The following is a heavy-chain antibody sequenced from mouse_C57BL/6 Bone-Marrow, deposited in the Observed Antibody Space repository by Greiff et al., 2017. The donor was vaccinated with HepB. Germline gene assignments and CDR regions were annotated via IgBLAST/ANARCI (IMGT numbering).Heavy chain of an antibody. Sequence: QVQLQQSGAELVRPGASVKLSCKASGYTFTDYYINWVKQRPGQGLEWIARIYPGSGNTYYNEKFKGKATLTAEKSSSTAYMQLSSLTSEDSAVYFCARGGSSGYWVAYWGQGTLVTVSA. CDR2: IYPGSGNT. V-gene: IGHV1-76*01. CDR1: GYTFTDYY. D-gene: IGHD3-2*02. J-gene: IGHJ3*01. CDR3: ARGGSSGYWVAY.